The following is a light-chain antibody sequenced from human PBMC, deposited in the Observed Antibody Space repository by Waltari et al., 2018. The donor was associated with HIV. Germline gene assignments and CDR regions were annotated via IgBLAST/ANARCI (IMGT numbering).Light chain of an antibody. CDR3: QQYHAYPVT. CDR2: QAS. J-gene: IGKJ4*01. CDR1: QNITRW. Sequence: DIQMTQSPATLSASVGDRVTISCRASQNITRWLAWYQQRPGKPPKFLIYQASNLESGVPSRFRGSGSGTLFTLTINSLQPDDFATYYCQQYHAYPVTFGGGTKVENK. V-gene: IGKV1-5*01.